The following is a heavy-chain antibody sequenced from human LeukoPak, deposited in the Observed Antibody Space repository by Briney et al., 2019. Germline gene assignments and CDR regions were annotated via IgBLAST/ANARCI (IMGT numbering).Heavy chain of an antibody. Sequence: PSETLSLTCTVSGYSISSGYYWGWIRQPPGKGLEWIGYIYYSGSTNYNPSLKSRVTIAVDTSKNQFSLKLSSVTAADTAVYYCARNAYGDYYMDVWGTGTTVTVSS. V-gene: IGHV4-38-2*02. CDR3: ARNAYGDYYMDV. CDR2: IYYSGST. J-gene: IGHJ6*03. D-gene: IGHD4-17*01. CDR1: GYSISSGYY.